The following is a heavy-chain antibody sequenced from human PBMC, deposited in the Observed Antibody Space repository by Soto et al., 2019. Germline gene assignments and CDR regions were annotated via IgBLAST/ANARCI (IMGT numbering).Heavy chain of an antibody. Sequence: EVQLVDSGGALVQPGESLRLSCAASGFTFSDYLMTWVRQAPGKGLEWVATIKQDGNEKYYVDSVKGRFTNSRDNAKTSLYLQLNALRAEDTAVYYCAIGHWLGKWGQGTLVTVSS. J-gene: IGHJ4*02. D-gene: IGHD6-19*01. CDR3: AIGHWLGK. CDR1: GFTFSDYL. CDR2: IKQDGNEK. V-gene: IGHV3-7*01.